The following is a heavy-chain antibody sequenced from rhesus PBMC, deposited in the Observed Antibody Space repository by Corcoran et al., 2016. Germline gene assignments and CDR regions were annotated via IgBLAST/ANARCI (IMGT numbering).Heavy chain of an antibody. CDR2: ISESCGTI. D-gene: IGHD3-3*01. CDR1: GFTFSSYE. CDR3: TRVQYQYYFDY. V-gene: IGHV3-100*02. J-gene: IGHJ4*01. Sequence: DVQLVESGGGLVKPGGSLRLSCVASGFTFSSYEMHWVREAPGKGLEWVSVISESCGTIYHADSVHGRFNISRDNAKNSLFLQMNSLRAQDTAVYYCTRVQYQYYFDYWGQGVLVTVSS.